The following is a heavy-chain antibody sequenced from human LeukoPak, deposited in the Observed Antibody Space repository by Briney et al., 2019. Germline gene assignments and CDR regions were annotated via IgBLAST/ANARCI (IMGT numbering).Heavy chain of an antibody. V-gene: IGHV4-59*12. CDR1: GGSISTYY. D-gene: IGHD3-10*01. CDR3: ARRTRVDWYFDL. J-gene: IGHJ2*01. Sequence: SETLSLTCTVSGGSISTYYWSWIRQPPGKGLEWIGYIYYSGSTNYNPSLKSRVTISVDTSKNQFSLKLNSVTAADTAVYYCARRTRVDWYFDLWGRGTPVTASS. CDR2: IYYSGST.